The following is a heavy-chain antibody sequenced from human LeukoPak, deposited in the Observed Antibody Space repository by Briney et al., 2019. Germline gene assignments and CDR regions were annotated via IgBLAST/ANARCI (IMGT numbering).Heavy chain of an antibody. Sequence: SETLSLTCTVSGGSISSYYWSWIRQPPGKGLEWIGYINYSGSTYYNPSLKSRVTISVDTSKNQFSLKLSSVTAADTAVYYCARMGPSSVSPHFDPWGQGTLVTVSS. J-gene: IGHJ5*02. V-gene: IGHV4-59*08. CDR2: INYSGST. CDR3: ARMGPSSVSPHFDP. CDR1: GGSISSYY. D-gene: IGHD6-19*01.